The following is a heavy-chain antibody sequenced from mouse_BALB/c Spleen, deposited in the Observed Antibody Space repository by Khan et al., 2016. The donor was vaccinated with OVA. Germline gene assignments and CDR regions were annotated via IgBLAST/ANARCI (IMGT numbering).Heavy chain of an antibody. V-gene: IGHV5-6*01. CDR2: INTGGHYT. Sequence: EVELVESGGDLVEPGGSLKLSCVASGFTFSTYGMSWVRQTPDKRLEWVATINTGGHYTYYPDSVRGRFTISRDNTKNTLYLQMTSLKSEDTAMFYSARLAYYYDSEGFAYWGQGTLVTVSA. J-gene: IGHJ3*01. CDR1: GFTFSTYG. CDR3: ARLAYYYDSEGFAY. D-gene: IGHD1-1*01.